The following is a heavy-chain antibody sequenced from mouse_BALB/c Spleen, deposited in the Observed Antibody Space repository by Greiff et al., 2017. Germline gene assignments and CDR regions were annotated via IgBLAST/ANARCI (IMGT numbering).Heavy chain of an antibody. V-gene: IGHV5-6-3*01. CDR1: GFTFSSYG. D-gene: IGHD1-1*01. CDR3: ASDYYGSSWFAY. Sequence: EVQLVESGGGLVQPGGSLKLSCAASGFTFSSYGMSWVRQTPDKRLELVATINSNGGSTYYPDSVKGRFTISRDNAKNTLYLQMSSLKSEDTAMYYCASDYYGSSWFAYWGQGTLVTVSA. CDR2: INSNGGST. J-gene: IGHJ3*01.